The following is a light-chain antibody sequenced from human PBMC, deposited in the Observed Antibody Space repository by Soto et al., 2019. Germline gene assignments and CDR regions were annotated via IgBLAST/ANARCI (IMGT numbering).Light chain of an antibody. CDR2: DAY. Sequence: DIQMTQSPSSLSASFGDRVTITCQASQDITNYLNWYQQKPGKPPKLLINDAYNLETGVPSRFSGSGSGTEFSLTISSLQPGDSASYYCQQYDSYSRTFGQGTKVDIK. V-gene: IGKV1-33*01. CDR1: QDITNY. J-gene: IGKJ1*01. CDR3: QQYDSYSRT.